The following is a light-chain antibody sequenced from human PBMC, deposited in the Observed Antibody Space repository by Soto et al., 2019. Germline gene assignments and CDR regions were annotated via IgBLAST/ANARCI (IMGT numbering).Light chain of an antibody. Sequence: QSALTQPASVSGSPGQSITISCTGTSSDVGSYNLVSWYQQQPGKAPKLMIYEVTKRPSGVSNRFSGSKSGNTASLTISGLQAEDEGDYYCCSYASTTTFANDLFGTGTKLTVL. CDR3: CSYASTTTFANDL. CDR1: SSDVGSYNL. V-gene: IGLV2-23*02. CDR2: EVT. J-gene: IGLJ1*01.